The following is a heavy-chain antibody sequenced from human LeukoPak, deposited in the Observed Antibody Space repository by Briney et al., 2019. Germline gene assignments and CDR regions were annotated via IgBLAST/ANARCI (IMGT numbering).Heavy chain of an antibody. CDR2: VYTSGNT. Sequence: SETLSLTCTVFGDSSSNYYRSWIRQPAGKGLEWIGRVYTSGNTNYNPSLKSRVTMSVDTSKNQFSLNLTSVTAADTAVYYCARGYSMELLLWGRGTLVIVSS. CDR1: GDSSSNYY. CDR3: ARGYSMELLL. J-gene: IGHJ2*01. V-gene: IGHV4-4*07. D-gene: IGHD1-26*01.